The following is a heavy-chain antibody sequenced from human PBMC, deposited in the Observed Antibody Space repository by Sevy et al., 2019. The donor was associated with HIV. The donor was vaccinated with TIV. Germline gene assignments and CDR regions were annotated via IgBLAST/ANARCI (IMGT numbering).Heavy chain of an antibody. CDR1: TFTFSDYY. CDR3: ARVRYNYGSYYFDY. Sequence: GGSLRLSCAASTFTFSDYYMTWIRQAPGKGLEWVSHISSGGSNKYYADSVKGRFTISRDNAKNSLYLQMNSLRVEDTALYDCARVRYNYGSYYFDYWGQGTLVTVSS. V-gene: IGHV3-11*01. J-gene: IGHJ4*02. CDR2: ISSGGSNK. D-gene: IGHD5-18*01.